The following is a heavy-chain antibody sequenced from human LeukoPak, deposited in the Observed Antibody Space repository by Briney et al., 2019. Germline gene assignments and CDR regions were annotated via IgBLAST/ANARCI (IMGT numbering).Heavy chain of an antibody. Sequence: GASVKVSCKASGYSFTNYEINWVRQATGQGLEWMGWMNPNSGNTGYAQKFQGRVTMTRDTSISTAYMELSRLRSDDTAVYYCAREEGSEGVAGMVYRNYWGQGTLVTVSS. CDR2: MNPNSGNT. D-gene: IGHD6-19*01. CDR3: AREEGSEGVAGMVYRNY. CDR1: GYSFTNYE. V-gene: IGHV1-8*01. J-gene: IGHJ4*02.